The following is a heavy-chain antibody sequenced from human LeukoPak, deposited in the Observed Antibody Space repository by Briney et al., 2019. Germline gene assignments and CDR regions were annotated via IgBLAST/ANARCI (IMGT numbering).Heavy chain of an antibody. D-gene: IGHD5-12*01. Sequence: PSETLSLTCTVSGGSINGYYWSWIRQPPGKGLEWIGYIYYSGSTNYNPSLKSRVTISVDTSKNQFSLKLSSVTTADTAVYYCARNSPGYDSYIWFDPWGQGTLVTVSS. CDR2: IYYSGST. CDR1: GGSINGYY. CDR3: ARNSPGYDSYIWFDP. V-gene: IGHV4-59*01. J-gene: IGHJ5*02.